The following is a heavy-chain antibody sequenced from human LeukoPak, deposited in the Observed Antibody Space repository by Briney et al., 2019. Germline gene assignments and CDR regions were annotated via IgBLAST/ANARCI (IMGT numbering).Heavy chain of an antibody. D-gene: IGHD6-19*01. V-gene: IGHV4-4*07. CDR2: IYTSGST. J-gene: IGHJ5*02. CDR1: GGSISSYY. Sequence: SETLSLTCTVSGGSISSYYWSWIRQPAGKGLEWIGRIYTSGSTNYNPSLKSRVTMSVDTSKNQFSLKLSSVTAADTAVYYCARDRGSSGWSREPDPWGQGTLVTVSS. CDR3: ARDRGSSGWSREPDP.